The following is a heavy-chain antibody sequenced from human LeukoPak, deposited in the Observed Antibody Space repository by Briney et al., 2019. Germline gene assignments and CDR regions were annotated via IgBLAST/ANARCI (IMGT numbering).Heavy chain of an antibody. CDR1: GYTLTELS. CDR2: FDPEDGET. D-gene: IGHD6-19*01. J-gene: IGHJ4*02. V-gene: IGHV1-24*01. CDR3: ATSTLYSSGWYWWFDY. Sequence: ASVKVSCEVSGYTLTELSMHWVRQAPGKGLEWMGGFDPEDGETIYAQKFQGRVTMTEDTSTDTAYMELSSLRSEDTAVYYCATSTLYSSGWYWWFDYWGQGTLVTVSS.